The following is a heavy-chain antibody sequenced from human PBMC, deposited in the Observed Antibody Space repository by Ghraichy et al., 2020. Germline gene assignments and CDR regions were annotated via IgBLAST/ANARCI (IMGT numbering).Heavy chain of an antibody. Sequence: ASVKVSCKASGYTFTGYYMHWVRQAPGQGLEWMGWINPNSGGTNYAQKFQGRVTMTRDTSISTAYMELSRLRSDDTAVYYCARSHQNGVWYSSSFYWGQGTLVTVSS. CDR2: INPNSGGT. D-gene: IGHD6-13*01. V-gene: IGHV1-2*02. J-gene: IGHJ4*02. CDR1: GYTFTGYY. CDR3: ARSHQNGVWYSSSFY.